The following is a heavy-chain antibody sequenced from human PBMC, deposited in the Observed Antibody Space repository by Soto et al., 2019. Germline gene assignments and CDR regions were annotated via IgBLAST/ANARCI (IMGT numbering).Heavy chain of an antibody. CDR1: GYTFTSYD. D-gene: IGHD6-19*01. Sequence: ASVKVSCKASGYTFTSYDINWVRQATGQGLEWMGWMNPNSGNTDYARKFQGRVTMTRNTSTSTAYMELSSLRSEDTAVYYCARPSSGWSAFDYWGQGTLVTVSS. J-gene: IGHJ4*02. V-gene: IGHV1-8*01. CDR3: ARPSSGWSAFDY. CDR2: MNPNSGNT.